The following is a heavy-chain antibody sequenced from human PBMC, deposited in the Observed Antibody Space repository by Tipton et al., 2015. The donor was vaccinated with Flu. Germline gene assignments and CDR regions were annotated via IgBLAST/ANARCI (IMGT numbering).Heavy chain of an antibody. V-gene: IGHV4-34*01. J-gene: IGHJ3*02. CDR2: INHSGST. Sequence: TLSLTCAVYGGSFRGYFWSWIRQSPVKGLEWIGEINHSGSTDYNPSLASRVTVSVDTSKSQFSLKLTSVTAADTAVYYCARRERRWLQLSLAVFDIWGQGTMVTVSS. CDR3: ARRERRWLQLSLAVFDI. D-gene: IGHD5-24*01. CDR1: GGSFRGYF.